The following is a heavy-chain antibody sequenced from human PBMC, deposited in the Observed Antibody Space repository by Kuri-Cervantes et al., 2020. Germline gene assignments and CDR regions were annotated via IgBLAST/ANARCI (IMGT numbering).Heavy chain of an antibody. V-gene: IGHV1-24*01. CDR2: FDPEDSET. Sequence: ASVKVSCKASGYTFTSYDINWVRQAPGKGLEWMGGFDPEDSETIYAQKFQGRVTMTEDTSTDTAYMELSSLRSEDTAVYYCATDGYGSGSGDTFDIWGQGTMVTVSS. J-gene: IGHJ3*02. CDR3: ATDGYGSGSGDTFDI. CDR1: GYTFTSYD. D-gene: IGHD3-10*01.